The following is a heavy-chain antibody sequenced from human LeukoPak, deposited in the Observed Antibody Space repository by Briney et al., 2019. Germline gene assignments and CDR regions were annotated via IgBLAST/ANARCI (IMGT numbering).Heavy chain of an antibody. CDR2: IKKDGSEK. D-gene: IGHD5-18*01. V-gene: IGHV3-7*01. CDR3: ARDLSGVTGYTYGRGIDY. Sequence: GGSLRLSCAASGFTFSSYWMSWVRQAPGKGLEWVANIKKDGSEKYYVDSVKGRFTISRDNAKTTLYLQMNSLRAEDTAVYYCARDLSGVTGYTYGRGIDYWGQGTLVTVSS. J-gene: IGHJ4*02. CDR1: GFTFSSYW.